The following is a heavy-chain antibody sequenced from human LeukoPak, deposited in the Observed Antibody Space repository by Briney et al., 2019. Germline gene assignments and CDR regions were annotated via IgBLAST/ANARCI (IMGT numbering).Heavy chain of an antibody. CDR1: GFTFSSYG. CDR2: ITATSSST. D-gene: IGHD6-13*01. CDR3: AKDSSSWSVDY. Sequence: GGSLRLSCAASGFTFSSYGMSWVRQAPGKGLEWVSAITATSSSTHDADSVQGRFTISRDNSKNTLYLQMNSLRAEDTAVYYCAKDSSSWSVDYWGQGTLVTVSS. J-gene: IGHJ4*02. V-gene: IGHV3-23*01.